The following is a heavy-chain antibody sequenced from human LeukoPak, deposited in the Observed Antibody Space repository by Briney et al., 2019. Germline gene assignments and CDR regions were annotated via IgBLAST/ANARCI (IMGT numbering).Heavy chain of an antibody. J-gene: IGHJ4*02. CDR1: GFTFSSYG. Sequence: GGSLRLSCAASGFTFSSYGMHWVRQAPGKGLEWVAVISYDGSNKYYADSVEGRFTISRDNSKNTLYLQMNSLRAEDRVVYYCAKSQDFWSGYFDYWGQGTLVTVSS. CDR2: ISYDGSNK. D-gene: IGHD3-3*01. V-gene: IGHV3-30*18. CDR3: AKSQDFWSGYFDY.